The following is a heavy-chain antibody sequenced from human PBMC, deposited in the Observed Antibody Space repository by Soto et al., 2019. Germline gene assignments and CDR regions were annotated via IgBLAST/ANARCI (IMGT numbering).Heavy chain of an antibody. J-gene: IGHJ6*02. CDR3: GKHYYNSGGSLYGMDV. Sequence: GGSLRLSCAASGFTFSSYAMTWVRQAPGQGLEWVSTVSKSGDATYYADSVKGRFTISRDNYKNTVHLQVNSLRAEDTAVYYCGKHYYNSGGSLYGMDVWGQGTTVTV. V-gene: IGHV3-23*01. CDR2: VSKSGDAT. D-gene: IGHD3-10*01. CDR1: GFTFSSYA.